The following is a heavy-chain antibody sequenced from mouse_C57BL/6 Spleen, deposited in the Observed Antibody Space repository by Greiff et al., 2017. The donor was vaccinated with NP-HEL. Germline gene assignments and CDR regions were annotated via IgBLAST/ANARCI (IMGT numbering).Heavy chain of an antibody. D-gene: IGHD2-2*01. J-gene: IGHJ4*01. CDR1: GYAFTNYL. CDR2: INPGSGGT. V-gene: IGHV1-54*01. Sequence: QVQLKESGAELVRPGTSVKVSCKASGYAFTNYLIEWVKQRPGQGLEWIGVINPGSGGTNYNEKFKGKATLTADKSSSTAYMQLSSLTSEDSAVYFCARYGYDSYYAMDYWGQGTSVTVSS. CDR3: ARYGYDSYYAMDY.